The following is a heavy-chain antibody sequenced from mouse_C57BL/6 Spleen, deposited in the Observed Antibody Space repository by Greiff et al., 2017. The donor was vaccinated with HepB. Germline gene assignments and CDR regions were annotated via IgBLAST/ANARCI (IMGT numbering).Heavy chain of an antibody. CDR1: GFTFSDYY. D-gene: IGHD2-3*01. CDR2: ISNGGGST. CDR3: ARQIYDGYYLFDY. J-gene: IGHJ2*01. Sequence: EVKVVESGGGLVQPGGSLKLSCAASGFTFSDYYMYWVRQTPEKRLEWVAYISNGGGSTYYPDTVKGRFTISRDNAKNTLYLQMSRLKSEDTAMYYCARQIYDGYYLFDYWGQGTTLTVSS. V-gene: IGHV5-12*01.